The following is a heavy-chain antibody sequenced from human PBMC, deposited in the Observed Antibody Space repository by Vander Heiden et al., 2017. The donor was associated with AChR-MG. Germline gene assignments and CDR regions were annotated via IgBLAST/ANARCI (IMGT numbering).Heavy chain of an antibody. CDR2: INPNSGGT. CDR1: GSTFPVYY. J-gene: IGHJ5*02. V-gene: IGHV1-2*02. Sequence: QVQLVQSGAEVKKPGASGNVSCKASGSTFPVYYMHWVRQSPGQGLEWMVWINPNSGGTIYAQKFQGRVTMPRDTSISTSYMELSRLRSDDTAVYYCACITLDSSEGWFDPWGQGTLVTVSS. CDR3: ACITLDSSEGWFDP. D-gene: IGHD6-19*01.